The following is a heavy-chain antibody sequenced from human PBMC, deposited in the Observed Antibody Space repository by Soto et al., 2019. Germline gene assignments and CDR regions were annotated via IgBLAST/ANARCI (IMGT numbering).Heavy chain of an antibody. J-gene: IGHJ5*02. CDR1: GGSISSSSYY. CDR2: IYYSGST. Sequence: SETLSLTCTVSGGSISSSSYYWGWIRQPPGKGLEWIGSIYYSGSTYYNPSLKSRVTISVDTSKNQFSLKLSSVTAADTAVYYCARHPPPNYDFWSSPFDPWGQGTLVTVSP. CDR3: ARHPPPNYDFWSSPFDP. D-gene: IGHD3-3*01. V-gene: IGHV4-39*01.